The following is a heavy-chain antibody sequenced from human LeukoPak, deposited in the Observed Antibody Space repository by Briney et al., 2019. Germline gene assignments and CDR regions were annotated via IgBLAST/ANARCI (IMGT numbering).Heavy chain of an antibody. V-gene: IGHV4-34*01. CDR3: ARGQKTPFRRGSVTAIREASHFDY. Sequence: SETLSLTCAVYGGSFSGYYWSWIRQPPGKGLEWIGEINHSGSTNYNPSLKSRGTISVDTSKNQFSLKLSSVTAADTAVYYCARGQKTPFRRGSVTAIREASHFDYWGQGTLVTVSS. CDR1: GGSFSGYY. CDR2: INHSGST. D-gene: IGHD2-21*02. J-gene: IGHJ4*02.